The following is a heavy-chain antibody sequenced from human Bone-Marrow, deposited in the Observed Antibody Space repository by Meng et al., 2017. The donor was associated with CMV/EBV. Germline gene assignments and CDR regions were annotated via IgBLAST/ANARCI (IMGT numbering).Heavy chain of an antibody. D-gene: IGHD2-2*01. Sequence: GESLKISCAASGFTFSSYGMHWVRQAPGKGLEWVAFIRYDGSNKYYADSVKGRFTISRDNSKNTLYLQMNSLTAEDTAVYYCAKGSCSSTSCYRYYYYYGMDVWVQGTTVTVSS. CDR1: GFTFSSYG. CDR3: AKGSCSSTSCYRYYYYYGMDV. CDR2: IRYDGSNK. J-gene: IGHJ6*02. V-gene: IGHV3-30*02.